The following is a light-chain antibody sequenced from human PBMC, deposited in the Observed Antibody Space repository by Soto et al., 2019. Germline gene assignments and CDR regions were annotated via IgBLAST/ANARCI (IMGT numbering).Light chain of an antibody. CDR3: QQYDDYPFT. V-gene: IGKV1-5*03. CDR1: QSIRSW. Sequence: DIPMTQSPSTLSASVGDRVTITCRASQSIRSWLAWYQQKPGKAPKLLIYKASSLESGVPSRFSGSGYGTEFSLTINNLQPDDFATYYCQQYDDYPFTFGPGTKVDIK. CDR2: KAS. J-gene: IGKJ3*01.